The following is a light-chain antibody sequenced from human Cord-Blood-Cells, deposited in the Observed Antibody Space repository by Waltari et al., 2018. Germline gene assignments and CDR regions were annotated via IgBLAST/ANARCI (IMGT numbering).Light chain of an antibody. Sequence: EIVLTQSPGTLSLSPGERATLSCRASQSVRSSYLAWYQQKPGQAPRRLIYGASSRATGIPDRVSGSGAGTDFTLTISSLQPEDFATYYCQQRYSTPFTFGPGTKVDIK. CDR3: QQRYSTPFT. CDR1: QSVRSSY. CDR2: GAS. V-gene: IGKV3-20*01. J-gene: IGKJ3*01.